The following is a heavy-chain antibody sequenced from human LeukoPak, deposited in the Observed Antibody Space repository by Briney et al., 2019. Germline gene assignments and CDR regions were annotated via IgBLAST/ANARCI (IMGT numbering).Heavy chain of an antibody. D-gene: IGHD3-16*02. Sequence: GASVKVSCKASGYTFTSYDINWVRQATGQGLEWMGWMNPNSGNTGYAQKFQGRVTITRNTSISTAYMELSSLRSEDTAVYYCARGRYDYVWGSYRYSHFDYWGQGTLVTVSS. CDR3: ARGRYDYVWGSYRYSHFDY. V-gene: IGHV1-8*03. J-gene: IGHJ4*02. CDR1: GYTFTSYD. CDR2: MNPNSGNT.